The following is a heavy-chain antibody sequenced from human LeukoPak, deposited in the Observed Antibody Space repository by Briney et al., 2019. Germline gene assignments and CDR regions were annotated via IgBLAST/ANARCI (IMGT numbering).Heavy chain of an antibody. V-gene: IGHV3-74*01. Sequence: PGGSLRLSCTASGFTFSNYWMHWVRQGPGKGLVWVSRITIDGSIINYADSEKGRFTIFRDNAKNTLYLQMNSLRAEDTAVYYCVRGGYSSNWGLFDYWGQGTLVTVSS. D-gene: IGHD6-13*01. CDR1: GFTFSNYW. J-gene: IGHJ4*02. CDR2: ITIDGSII. CDR3: VRGGYSSNWGLFDY.